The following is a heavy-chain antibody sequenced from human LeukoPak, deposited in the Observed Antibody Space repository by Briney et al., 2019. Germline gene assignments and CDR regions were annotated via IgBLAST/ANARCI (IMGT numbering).Heavy chain of an antibody. Sequence: ASVKVSCKASGGTFSSYAISWVRQAPGQGLEWMGRIIPILGIANYAQKFQGRVTMTTDTSTSTAYMELRSLRSDDTAVYYCARDDYGDKGFDYWGQGTLVTVSS. V-gene: IGHV1-69*04. D-gene: IGHD4-17*01. CDR1: GGTFSSYA. CDR3: ARDDYGDKGFDY. J-gene: IGHJ4*02. CDR2: IIPILGIA.